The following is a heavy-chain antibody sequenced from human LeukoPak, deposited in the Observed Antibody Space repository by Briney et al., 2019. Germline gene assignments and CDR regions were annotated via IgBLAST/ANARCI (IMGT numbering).Heavy chain of an antibody. D-gene: IGHD3-22*01. CDR2: IIPIFGTA. CDR1: GGTFSSYA. CDR3: ARSTTYYYDSSGYYRPEEWFDP. Sequence: SVKVSCKASGGTFSSYAISWVRQAPGQGLELRGGIIPIFGTANYAQKFQGRVTITTDESTSTAYMELSSLRSEDTAVYYCARSTTYYYDSSGYYRPEEWFDPWGQGTLVTVSS. V-gene: IGHV1-69*05. J-gene: IGHJ5*02.